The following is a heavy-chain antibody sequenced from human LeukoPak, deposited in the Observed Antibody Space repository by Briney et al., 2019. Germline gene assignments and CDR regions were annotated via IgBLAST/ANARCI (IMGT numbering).Heavy chain of an antibody. CDR2: IKQDGSEK. D-gene: IGHD3-10*01. Sequence: GGSLRLSGAASGFTLSSYWMSWVRQAPGKGLEWVANIKQDGSEKYYVDSVKGRFTISRDNAKNSLYLQMNSLRDEDTAVYYCGRFPSPSMVRGDYGMDVWSQGTTVTVSS. J-gene: IGHJ6*02. CDR1: GFTLSSYW. V-gene: IGHV3-7*01. CDR3: GRFPSPSMVRGDYGMDV.